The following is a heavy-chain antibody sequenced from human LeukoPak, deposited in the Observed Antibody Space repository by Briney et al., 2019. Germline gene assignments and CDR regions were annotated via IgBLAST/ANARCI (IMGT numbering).Heavy chain of an antibody. CDR2: IYYSGST. V-gene: IGHV4-39*01. J-gene: IGHJ4*02. D-gene: IGHD1-26*01. Sequence: SETLSLTCTVSAGSISSSSYYWGWIRQPPGKGLEWIGSIYYSGSTFYSPSLKSRVTISVDTSKNQFSLKLSSVTAADTAVYYCASLRERSYYARGFDYWGQGTLVTVSS. CDR1: AGSISSSSYY. CDR3: ASLRERSYYARGFDY.